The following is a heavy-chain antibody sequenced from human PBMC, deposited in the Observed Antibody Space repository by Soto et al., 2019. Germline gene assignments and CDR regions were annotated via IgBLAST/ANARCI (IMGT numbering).Heavy chain of an antibody. CDR2: TYYRSKWYN. CDR3: ASEVGATRAFDI. V-gene: IGHV6-1*01. J-gene: IGHJ3*02. CDR1: GDSASSNSAA. D-gene: IGHD1-26*01. Sequence: SQTLSLTCAISGDSASSNSAAWNWIRQSPSRGLEWLGRTYYRSKWYNDHAVSVKSRITINPDTSKNQFSLQLNSVTPEDTAVYYCASEVGATRAFDIWGQGTMVTVSS.